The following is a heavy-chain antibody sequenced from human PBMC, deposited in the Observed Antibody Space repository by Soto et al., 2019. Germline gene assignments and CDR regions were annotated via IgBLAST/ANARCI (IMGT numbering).Heavy chain of an antibody. D-gene: IGHD4-17*01. V-gene: IGHV4-34*01. CDR1: GVSFSGYY. J-gene: IGHJ4*02. Sequence: SETLSLTCAVYGVSFSGYYWSWIRQPPGKGLEWIGSIYYSGSTYYNPSLKSRVTISVDTSKNQFSLKLSSVTAADTAVYYCARQASYGDYDYWGQGTLVTVSS. CDR3: ARQASYGDYDY. CDR2: IYYSGST.